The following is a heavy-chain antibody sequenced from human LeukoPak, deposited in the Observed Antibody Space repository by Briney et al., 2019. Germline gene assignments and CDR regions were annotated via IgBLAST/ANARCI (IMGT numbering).Heavy chain of an antibody. CDR1: GFTFSSYG. D-gene: IGHD3-10*01. V-gene: IGHV3-48*04. CDR2: MSGDGTVK. Sequence: GGSLRLSCAASGFTFSSYGMHWVRQAPGKGLECVAYMSGDGTVKNYADFVQGRFTISRDNAESSLYLQMNNLRADDTAIYYCARDLEFGFGKYYFDYWGQGALVTVSS. J-gene: IGHJ4*02. CDR3: ARDLEFGFGKYYFDY.